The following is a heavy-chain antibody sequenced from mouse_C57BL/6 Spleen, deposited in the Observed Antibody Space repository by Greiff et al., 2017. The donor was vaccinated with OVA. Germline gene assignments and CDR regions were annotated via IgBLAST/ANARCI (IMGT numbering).Heavy chain of an antibody. CDR2: INPYNGGT. CDR1: GYTFTDYY. J-gene: IGHJ4*01. Sequence: VQLQQSGPVLVKPGASVKMSCKASGYTFTDYYMNWVKQSHGKSLEWIGVINPYNGGTSYNQKFKGKATLTVDKSSSTAYMELNSLTSEDAAVYYCAAEGYDEYYAMDYWGQVTSVTVSS. D-gene: IGHD2-2*01. CDR3: AAEGYDEYYAMDY. V-gene: IGHV1-19*01.